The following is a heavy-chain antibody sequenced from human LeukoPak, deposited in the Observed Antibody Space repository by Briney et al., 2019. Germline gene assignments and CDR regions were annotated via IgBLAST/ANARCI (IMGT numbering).Heavy chain of an antibody. Sequence: GASVKVSCKASGYTFASYGISWVRQAPGQGLEWMGWISAYNGNTNYAQKLQGRVTMTTDTSTSTAYMELRSLRSDDTAVYYCAREGTPYGSGSYINWFDPWGQGTLVTVSS. CDR1: GYTFASYG. V-gene: IGHV1-18*01. CDR2: ISAYNGNT. CDR3: AREGTPYGSGSYINWFDP. D-gene: IGHD3-10*01. J-gene: IGHJ5*02.